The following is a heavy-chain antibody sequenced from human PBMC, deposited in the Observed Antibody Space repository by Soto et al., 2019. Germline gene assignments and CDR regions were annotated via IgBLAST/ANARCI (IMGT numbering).Heavy chain of an antibody. D-gene: IGHD3-22*01. V-gene: IGHV1-46*01. CDR3: AGLYHYDSSGYYDY. J-gene: IGHJ4*02. Sequence: ASVKVSCKASGNSFTTYYMHWVRQAPGQGLEWMGIINPSGGKTTYAQKFQGRVTMTRDTSTSTFHMELSSLTSEDTAVYYCAGLYHYDSSGYYDYWGQGTLVTVSS. CDR2: INPSGGKT. CDR1: GNSFTTYY.